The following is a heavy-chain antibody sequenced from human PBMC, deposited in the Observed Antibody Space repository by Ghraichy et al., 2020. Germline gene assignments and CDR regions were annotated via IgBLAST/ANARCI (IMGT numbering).Heavy chain of an antibody. CDR1: GFTFTSSA. CDR2: IVVGSGNT. D-gene: IGHD1-26*01. Sequence: SVKVSCKASGFTFTSSAMQWVRQARGQRLEWIGWIVVGSGNTNYAQKFQERVTITRDMSTSTAYMELSSLRSEDTAVYYCAADFIVGATSFLDAFDIWGQGTMVTVSS. V-gene: IGHV1-58*02. CDR3: AADFIVGATSFLDAFDI. J-gene: IGHJ3*02.